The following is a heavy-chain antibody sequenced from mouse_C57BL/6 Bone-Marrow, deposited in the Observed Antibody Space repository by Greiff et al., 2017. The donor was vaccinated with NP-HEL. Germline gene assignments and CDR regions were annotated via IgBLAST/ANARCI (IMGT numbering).Heavy chain of an antibody. CDR1: GFTFSSYA. CDR2: ISDGGSYT. J-gene: IGHJ3*01. CDR3: ARDNYSNGAWFAY. Sequence: EVKLVESGGGLVKPGGSLKLSCAASGFTFSSYAMSWVRQTPEKRLEWVATISDGGSYTYYPDNVKGRFTISRDNAKNNLYLQMSHLKSEDTAMYYCARDNYSNGAWFAYWGQGTLVTVSA. D-gene: IGHD2-5*01. V-gene: IGHV5-4*01.